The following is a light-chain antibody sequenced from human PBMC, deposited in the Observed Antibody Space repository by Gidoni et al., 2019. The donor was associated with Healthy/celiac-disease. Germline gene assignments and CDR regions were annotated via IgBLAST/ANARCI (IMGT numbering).Light chain of an antibody. Sequence: DIKMTQSPSTLSASVGDRVTITCRASQSISSWLAWYQQKPGKAPKLLIYKASSSESGVPSRVSGSGSGTEFTLTISSLQPDDFATYYCQQYNSYSRTFGQGTKVEIK. CDR3: QQYNSYSRT. J-gene: IGKJ1*01. V-gene: IGKV1-5*03. CDR1: QSISSW. CDR2: KAS.